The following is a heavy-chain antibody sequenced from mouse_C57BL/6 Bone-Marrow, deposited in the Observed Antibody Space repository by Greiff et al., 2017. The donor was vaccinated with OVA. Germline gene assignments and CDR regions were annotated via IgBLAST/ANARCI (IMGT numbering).Heavy chain of an antibody. CDR3: ARNYYGSLFDY. Sequence: DVHLVESGGGLVKPGGSLKLSCAASGFTFSSYAMSWVRQTPEKRLEWVATISDGGSYTYYPDNVKGRFTISRDNAKNNLYLQMSHLKSDDTAMYYCARNYYGSLFDYWGQGTTLTVSS. D-gene: IGHD1-1*01. CDR2: ISDGGSYT. V-gene: IGHV5-4*01. CDR1: GFTFSSYA. J-gene: IGHJ2*01.